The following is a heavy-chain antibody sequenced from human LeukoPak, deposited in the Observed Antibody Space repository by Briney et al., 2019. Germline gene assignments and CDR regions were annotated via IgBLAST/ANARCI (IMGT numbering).Heavy chain of an antibody. D-gene: IGHD3-3*01. J-gene: IGHJ4*02. CDR2: INHSGST. Sequence: GSLRLSCAASGFIFSSYWMSWIRQPPGKGLEWIGEINHSGSTNYNPSLKSRVTISVDTSKNQFSLKLSSVAAADTAVYYCARIESYYDFWSGYYTTFDYWGQGTLVTVSS. CDR1: GFIFSSYW. V-gene: IGHV4-34*01. CDR3: ARIESYYDFWSGYYTTFDY.